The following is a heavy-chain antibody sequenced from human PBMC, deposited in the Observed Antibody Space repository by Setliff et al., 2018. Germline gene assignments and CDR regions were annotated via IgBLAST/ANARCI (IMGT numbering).Heavy chain of an antibody. Sequence: SVKVSCKASGGTFSSYAISWVRQAPGQGLEWMGGIIPIFGTANYAQKFQGRVTITRDTSASTAYMELSSLRSEDTAVYYCARDRYTGYSSSNYYYYGMDVWGQGTTVTVSS. D-gene: IGHD6-13*01. V-gene: IGHV1-69*05. CDR1: GGTFSSYA. CDR2: IIPIFGTA. CDR3: ARDRYTGYSSSNYYYYGMDV. J-gene: IGHJ6*02.